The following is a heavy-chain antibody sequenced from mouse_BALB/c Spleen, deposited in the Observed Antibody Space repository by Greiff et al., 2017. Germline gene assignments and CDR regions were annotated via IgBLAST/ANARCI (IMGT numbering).Heavy chain of an antibody. CDR3: ARRNSYAMDY. Sequence: DVKLVESGPELVKPGASVKIPCKASGYTFTDYNMDWVKQSHGKSLEWIGDINPNNGGTIYNQKFKGKATLTVDKSSSTAYMELRSLTSEDTAVYYCARRNSYAMDYWGQGTSVTVSS. CDR1: GYTFTDYN. V-gene: IGHV1-18*01. J-gene: IGHJ4*01. CDR2: INPNNGGT.